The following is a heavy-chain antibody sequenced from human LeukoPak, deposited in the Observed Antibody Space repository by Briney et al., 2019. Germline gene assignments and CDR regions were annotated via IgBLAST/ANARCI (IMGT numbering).Heavy chain of an antibody. CDR1: GYTFTSYG. CDR3: ARAGLLWFGEPYAFDI. V-gene: IGHV1-18*01. J-gene: IGHJ3*02. D-gene: IGHD3-10*01. CDR2: ISAYNGNT. Sequence: GASVEVSCKASGYTFTSYGISWVRQAPGQGLEWMGWISAYNGNTNYAQKLQGRVTMTTDTSTSTAYRELRSLRSDDTAVYYCARAGLLWFGEPYAFDIWGQGTMVTVSS.